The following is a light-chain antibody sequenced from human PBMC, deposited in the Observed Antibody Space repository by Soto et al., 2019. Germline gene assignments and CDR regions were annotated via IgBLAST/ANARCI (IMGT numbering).Light chain of an antibody. J-gene: IGKJ5*01. CDR3: QQYNYWPIT. CDR1: QTISSY. CDR2: VAS. V-gene: IGKV1-39*01. Sequence: DIQMTQSPSSLSASVGDRVTITCRASQTISSYLNWYQQKPGKAPKLLIYVASSLQGGVPARFSGSGSGTDFTLTLSSLEPEDFAVYYCQQYNYWPITFGQGTRLEIK.